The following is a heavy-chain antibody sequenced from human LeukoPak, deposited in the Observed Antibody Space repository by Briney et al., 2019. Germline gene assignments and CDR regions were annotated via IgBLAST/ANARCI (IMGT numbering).Heavy chain of an antibody. V-gene: IGHV3-64D*06. CDR2: ISSNGGST. Sequence: GGSLRLSCSAPGFTFSSYAMHWVRQAPGKGLEYVSAISSNGGSTYFADSVKGRFTIFRDNSKNTLYLQMSSLRAEDTAVYYCVKGIVVVPAAMESGYYYYGMDVWGKGTTVTVSS. J-gene: IGHJ6*04. CDR3: VKGIVVVPAAMESGYYYYGMDV. D-gene: IGHD2-2*01. CDR1: GFTFSSYA.